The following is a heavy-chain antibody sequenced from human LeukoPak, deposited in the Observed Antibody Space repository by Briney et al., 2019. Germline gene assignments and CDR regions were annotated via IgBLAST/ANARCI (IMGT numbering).Heavy chain of an antibody. J-gene: IGHJ4*02. V-gene: IGHV4-59*01. CDR2: IYYSGST. CDR1: GGSISSYY. D-gene: IGHD2-21*01. Sequence: SETLSLTCTVSGGSISSYYWSWIRQPPGRGLEWIGYIYYSGSTNYNPSLKSRVTISVDTSKSQFSLKLSSVTAADTAVYYCARDPGEGYFDYWGQGTLVTVPS. CDR3: ARDPGEGYFDY.